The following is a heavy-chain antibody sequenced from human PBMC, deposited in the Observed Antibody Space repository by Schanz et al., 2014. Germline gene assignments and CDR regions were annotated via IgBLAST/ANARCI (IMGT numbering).Heavy chain of an antibody. CDR3: AKAFRTTKYYGMDV. CDR1: GFTFYNYA. V-gene: IGHV3-23*04. J-gene: IGHJ6*02. D-gene: IGHD1-1*01. Sequence: EVRLVESGGGLVQPGGSLRLSCAASGFTFYNYAMTWVRQAPGKGLEWVSAISSTGGSTYYADSVKGRFTISRDNSKNTLSMLVNSLRGEDTATYYCAKAFRTTKYYGMDVWGQGTTVTVS. CDR2: ISSTGGST.